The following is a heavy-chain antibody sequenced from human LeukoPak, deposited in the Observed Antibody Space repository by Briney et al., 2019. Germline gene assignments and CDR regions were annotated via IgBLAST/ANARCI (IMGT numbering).Heavy chain of an antibody. Sequence: SGESLKISCRASEFSLTSYWIGWVRQRSGKGLEWMGIIYPGDSTTRYSPSFQGQVTISADKSINTAYLHWSSLKASDTAVYYCASTFYYGSGSYYPFDYWGQGTLVTVSS. CDR2: IYPGDSTT. V-gene: IGHV5-51*01. J-gene: IGHJ4*02. CDR3: ASTFYYGSGSYYPFDY. D-gene: IGHD3-10*01. CDR1: EFSLTSYW.